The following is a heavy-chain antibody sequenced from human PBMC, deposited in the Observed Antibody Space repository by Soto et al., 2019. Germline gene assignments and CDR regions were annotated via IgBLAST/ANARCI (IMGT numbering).Heavy chain of an antibody. CDR2: IYYTGRT. Sequence: QVQLQKSGPGLVKPSQTLSLACTVSDGSVSRGGYYWSWLRQSPGKGLEWIGNIYYTGRTSYNPSLKSRVTISLETSKRQFSLRLASVSAADTALYYCAREGSYHYFDYWGQGALVTVSS. CDR1: DGSVSRGGYY. V-gene: IGHV4-31*03. CDR3: AREGSYHYFDY. D-gene: IGHD1-26*01. J-gene: IGHJ4*02.